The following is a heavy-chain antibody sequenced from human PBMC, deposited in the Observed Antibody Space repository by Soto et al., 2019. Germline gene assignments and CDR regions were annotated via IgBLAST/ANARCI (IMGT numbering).Heavy chain of an antibody. Sequence: GGSLRLSCAASGFTFSTYWMNWVRQTPGKRLEWVANIKQDGREKYYLDSVKGRFTISRDNAKNSLYLQMNSLRAEDTAVYYCARARLLTGTTYFDYWGQGTLVTVSS. J-gene: IGHJ4*02. CDR1: GFTFSTYW. D-gene: IGHD1-7*01. V-gene: IGHV3-7*05. CDR2: IKQDGREK. CDR3: ARARLLTGTTYFDY.